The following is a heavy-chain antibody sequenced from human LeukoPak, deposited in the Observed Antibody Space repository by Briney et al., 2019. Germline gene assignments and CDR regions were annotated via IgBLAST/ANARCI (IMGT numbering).Heavy chain of an antibody. CDR3: VRRTASDF. CDR2: VGGGGDYT. Sequence: GGYLRLSCAASGFTFTSYVMSWVRQAPGKGLEWVASVGGGGDYTYYSDSVKGRFTISRDNSEKKVYLQMKSLRAEDTAVYYCVRRTASDFWGQGALVTVSS. J-gene: IGHJ4*02. D-gene: IGHD2-21*02. V-gene: IGHV3-23*01. CDR1: GFTFTSYV.